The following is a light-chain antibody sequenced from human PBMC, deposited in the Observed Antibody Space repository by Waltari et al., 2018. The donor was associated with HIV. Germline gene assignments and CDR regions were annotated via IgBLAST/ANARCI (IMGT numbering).Light chain of an antibody. CDR1: TPNIPTYC. J-gene: IGLJ2*01. CDR2: GSH. CDR3: ASWDDSLSGVV. Sequence: QSVLTQPPSASGTPGQRVTIPRSGGTPNIPTYCVYWYQQLPGTAPKLLIYGSHLRPSVVPGRFSGSKSGSSASLAIGGLWSDDEAYYYCASWDDSLSGVVFGGGTKLTVL. V-gene: IGLV1-47*03.